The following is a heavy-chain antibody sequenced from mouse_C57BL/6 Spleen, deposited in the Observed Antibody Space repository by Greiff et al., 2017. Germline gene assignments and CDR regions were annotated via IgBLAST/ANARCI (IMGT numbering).Heavy chain of an antibody. CDR3: ARSMGDGYPYYLDY. V-gene: IGHV1-54*01. D-gene: IGHD2-3*01. J-gene: IGHJ2*01. CDR1: GYAFTNYL. CDR2: INPGSGGT. Sequence: VQLQQSGAELVRPGTSVKVSCKASGYAFTNYLIEWVKQRPGQGLEWIGVINPGSGGTNSNEKFKGKATLTAEKSSSTAYMQLSSLTSEDSAVHFWARSMGDGYPYYLDYWGQGTTLTVSS.